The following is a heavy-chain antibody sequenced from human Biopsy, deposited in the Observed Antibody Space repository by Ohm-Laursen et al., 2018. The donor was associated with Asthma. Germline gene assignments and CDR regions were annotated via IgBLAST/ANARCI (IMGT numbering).Heavy chain of an antibody. Sequence: SDTLSLTCAVYGGSFSGYYWSWIRQPPGKGLEWIGAITHSGSTNYNPSLKSRVTISVDTSKNQFPLKLSSVTAADTAVYYCARAGQCSSTSCYNPGWFDPWGQGTLVTVSS. D-gene: IGHD2-2*01. J-gene: IGHJ5*02. CDR2: ITHSGST. CDR1: GGSFSGYY. CDR3: ARAGQCSSTSCYNPGWFDP. V-gene: IGHV4-34*01.